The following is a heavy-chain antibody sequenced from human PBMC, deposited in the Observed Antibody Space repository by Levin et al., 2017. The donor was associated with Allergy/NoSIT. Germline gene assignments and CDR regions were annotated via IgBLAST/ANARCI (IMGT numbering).Heavy chain of an antibody. J-gene: IGHJ5*02. D-gene: IGHD3-10*01. Sequence: GESLKISCKGSGYSFTSYWIGWVRQMPGKGLEWMGIIYPGDSDTRYSPSFQGQVTISADKSISTAYLQWSSLKASDTAMYYCARKRGGSGSYSRFDPWGQGTLVTVSS. CDR2: IYPGDSDT. CDR3: ARKRGGSGSYSRFDP. CDR1: GYSFTSYW. V-gene: IGHV5-51*01.